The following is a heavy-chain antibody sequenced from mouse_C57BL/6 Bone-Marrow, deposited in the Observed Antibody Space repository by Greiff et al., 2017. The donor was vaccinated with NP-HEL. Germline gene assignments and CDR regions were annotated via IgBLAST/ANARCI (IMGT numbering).Heavy chain of an antibody. CDR2: SRNKANDYTT. Sequence: EVQLVESGGGLVQSGRSLRLSCATSGFTFSDFYMEWVRQAPGKGLEWIAASRNKANDYTTEYSVSVKGRCIVSSDTSQSILYLQMYALRAEDTAIYYCARDVYAMHYWGQGTSVTVSS. CDR1: GFTFSDFY. J-gene: IGHJ4*01. CDR3: ARDVYAMHY. V-gene: IGHV7-1*01.